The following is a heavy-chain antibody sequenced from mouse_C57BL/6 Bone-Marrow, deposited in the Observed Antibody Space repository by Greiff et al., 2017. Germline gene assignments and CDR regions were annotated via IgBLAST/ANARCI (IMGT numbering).Heavy chain of an antibody. V-gene: IGHV1-50*01. Sequence: QVQLQQPGAELVKPGASVKLSCKASGYTFTSYWMQWVKQRPGQGLEWIGEIDPSDSYTNYNQKFKGKATLTVDTSSSTAYMQLSSLTSEDSAVYYCARDGVTKTYFGYWGEGTTLTVSS. D-gene: IGHD2-3*01. CDR1: GYTFTSYW. CDR3: ARDGVTKTYFGY. CDR2: IDPSDSYT. J-gene: IGHJ2*01.